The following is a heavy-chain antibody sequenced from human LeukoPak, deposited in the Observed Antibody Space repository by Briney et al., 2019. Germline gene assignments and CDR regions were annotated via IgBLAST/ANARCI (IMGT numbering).Heavy chain of an antibody. Sequence: PGGSLRLSCAASGFTFSSYAMSWVRQAPGKGLEWVSAISGSGGSTYYADSVKGRFTISRDDSKNTLYLQMNSLRAEDTAVYYCAKPLGNIVVVPAAPLGDWGQGTLVTVSS. CDR3: AKPLGNIVVVPAAPLGD. J-gene: IGHJ4*02. V-gene: IGHV3-23*01. CDR2: ISGSGGST. CDR1: GFTFSSYA. D-gene: IGHD2-2*01.